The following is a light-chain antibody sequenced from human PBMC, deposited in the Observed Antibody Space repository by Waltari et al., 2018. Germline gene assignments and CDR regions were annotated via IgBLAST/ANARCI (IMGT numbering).Light chain of an antibody. CDR3: QKYDRLPAT. CDR2: GAS. J-gene: IGKJ1*01. CDR1: QSSSRF. Sequence: IGLTQSPGTLSLSPGERATLSCRAIQSSSRFLAWYQQKPGQAPRLLISGASSRATGIPDRFSGSGSGTDFSLTISRLEPEDFAVYYCQKYDRLPATFGQGTKVEIK. V-gene: IGKV3-20*01.